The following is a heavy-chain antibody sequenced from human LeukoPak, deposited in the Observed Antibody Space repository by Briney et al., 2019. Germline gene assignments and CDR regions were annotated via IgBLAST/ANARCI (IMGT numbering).Heavy chain of an antibody. J-gene: IGHJ5*02. Sequence: SETLSLTCTVSGGSISSYYWSWIRQPAGKGLEWIGRIYTSGSTNYNPSLKSRVTMSVDTSKNQFSLKLSSVTAADTAVYYCARDRSNTYYYGSGSSFWFDPWGQGTLVTVSS. D-gene: IGHD3-10*01. CDR1: GGSISSYY. CDR2: IYTSGST. V-gene: IGHV4-4*07. CDR3: ARDRSNTYYYGSGSSFWFDP.